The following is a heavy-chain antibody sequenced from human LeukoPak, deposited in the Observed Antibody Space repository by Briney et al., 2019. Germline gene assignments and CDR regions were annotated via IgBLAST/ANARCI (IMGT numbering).Heavy chain of an antibody. J-gene: IGHJ6*02. CDR1: GYTFTSYY. V-gene: IGHV1-46*01. CDR3: ARGPGTYYDFWSGYYRGYYYYGMDV. D-gene: IGHD3-3*01. Sequence: ASVKVSCKASGYTFTSYYMHWVRQAPGQGLEWMGIINPSGGSTSYAQKFQGRVTMTRNTSISTAYMELSSLRSEDTAVYYCARGPGTYYDFWSGYYRGYYYYGMDVWGQRTTVTVSS. CDR2: INPSGGST.